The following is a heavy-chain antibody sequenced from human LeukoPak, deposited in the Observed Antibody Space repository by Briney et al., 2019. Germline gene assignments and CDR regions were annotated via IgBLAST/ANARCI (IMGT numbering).Heavy chain of an antibody. Sequence: SETLSLTCTVSGGSISSYYWSWIRQPPGKGLAWIGYIYYSGSTNYNPSLKSRVTISVDTSKNQFSLKLSSVTAADTAVYYCARTTVTHGPLPDYWGQGTLVTVSS. CDR1: GGSISSYY. D-gene: IGHD4-17*01. CDR3: ARTTVTHGPLPDY. V-gene: IGHV4-59*01. CDR2: IYYSGST. J-gene: IGHJ4*02.